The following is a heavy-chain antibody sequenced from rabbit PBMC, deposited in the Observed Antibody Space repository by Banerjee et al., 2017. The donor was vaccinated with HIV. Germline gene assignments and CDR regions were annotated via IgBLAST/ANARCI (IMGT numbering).Heavy chain of an antibody. CDR2: IDAGSSGFT. Sequence: QSLEESGGGLVKPGASLTLTCTASGVSFSMSSYMCWVRQAPGKGLEWIACIDAGSSGFTYFATWAKGRFAISKTSSTTVTLQMTSLTAADTATYFCARDLDDVIGWNFGWWGPGTLVTVS. CDR3: ARDLDDVIGWNFGW. V-gene: IGHV1S40*01. D-gene: IGHD4-1*01. J-gene: IGHJ4*01. CDR1: GVSFSMSSY.